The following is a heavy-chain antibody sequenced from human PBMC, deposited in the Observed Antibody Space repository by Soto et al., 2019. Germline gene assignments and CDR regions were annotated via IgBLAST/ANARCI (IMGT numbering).Heavy chain of an antibody. CDR2: IKQDGSEK. CDR1: GFTFSSYW. J-gene: IGHJ6*03. CDR3: ARDSPFTAMFSYYYYYLDV. D-gene: IGHD5-18*01. V-gene: IGHV3-7*01. Sequence: GGSLRLSCAASGFTFSSYWMSWVRQAPGKGLEWVANIKQDGSEKYYVDSVKGRFTISRDNAKNSLYLQMNSLRAEDTAVYYCARDSPFTAMFSYYYYYLDVWGKGTSVPVSS.